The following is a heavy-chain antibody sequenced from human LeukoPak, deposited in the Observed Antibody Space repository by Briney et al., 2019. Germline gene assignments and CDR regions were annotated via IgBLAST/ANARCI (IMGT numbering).Heavy chain of an antibody. V-gene: IGHV3-74*01. D-gene: IGHD3-10*01. Sequence: GPSLSLSCAAYGFTFSNYWMHWVRLAPGKGMVCVSCVNSDESKTTYAGCVKGRFTISRDNAKNTLYLQMNSLRAEDTAVYYCARVPYVYGSGGYYWGLGNDYFDYWGQGTLVTVSS. CDR1: GFTFSNYW. J-gene: IGHJ4*02. CDR2: VNSDESKT. CDR3: ARVPYVYGSGGYYWGLGNDYFDY.